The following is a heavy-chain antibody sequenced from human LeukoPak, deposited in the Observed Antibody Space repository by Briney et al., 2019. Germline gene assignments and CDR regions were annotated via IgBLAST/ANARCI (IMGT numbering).Heavy chain of an antibody. CDR2: INDDGTYT. CDR3: GREIQAPGKTLEY. Sequence: GGSLRLSCALSGFTSSSYWMHWVRHVPGKGLVWVSRINDDGTYTVYADSVKGRFTISRDNAKNTLYLQMNSLRGEDTAVYYCGREIQAPGKTLEYWGQGTLVTVSS. V-gene: IGHV3-74*01. J-gene: IGHJ4*02. CDR1: GFTSSSYW.